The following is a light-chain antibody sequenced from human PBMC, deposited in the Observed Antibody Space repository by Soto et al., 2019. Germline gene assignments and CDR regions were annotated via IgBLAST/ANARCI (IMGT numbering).Light chain of an antibody. J-gene: IGLJ1*01. V-gene: IGLV2-14*01. CDR3: SSYTSSSTLV. CDR1: SSDVGGYNY. CDR2: KVS. Sequence: QSVLTQPASVSGSPGQSITISCSATSSDVGGYNYVSWYQQHPGKAPKLMIFKVSNRPSGVSNRFSGSKSGNTASLTISGLQAEDEADYYCSSYTSSSTLVFGTGTKVTVL.